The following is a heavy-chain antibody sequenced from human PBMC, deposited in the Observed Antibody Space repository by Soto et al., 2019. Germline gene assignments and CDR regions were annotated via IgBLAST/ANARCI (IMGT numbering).Heavy chain of an antibody. D-gene: IGHD2-15*01. J-gene: IGHJ6*03. CDR3: AKGSVVVGAKMYMDV. CDR2: ISVSGGST. Sequence: PGGSLRLSCAASGFTFSSYAMSWVRQAPGKGLEWVSAISVSGGSTYYADSVKGRFTISRDNSRNTLYLQMNSLRAEDTAVYYCAKGSVVVGAKMYMDVWGKGTTVTAP. CDR1: GFTFSSYA. V-gene: IGHV3-23*01.